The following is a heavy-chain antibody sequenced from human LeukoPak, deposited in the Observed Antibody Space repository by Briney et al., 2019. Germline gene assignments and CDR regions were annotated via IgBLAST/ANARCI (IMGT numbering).Heavy chain of an antibody. V-gene: IGHV3-9*01. CDR2: ISWNSGSI. J-gene: IGHJ3*02. Sequence: GGSLRLSCAASGFTFDDYAMHWVRQAPGKGLEWVSGISWNSGSIGYADSVKGRFTISRDNAKNSLYLQMNSLRAEDTALYYCAKDRTEWRAFDIWGQGTMVTVSS. CDR3: AKDRTEWRAFDI. CDR1: GFTFDDYA. D-gene: IGHD1/OR15-1a*01.